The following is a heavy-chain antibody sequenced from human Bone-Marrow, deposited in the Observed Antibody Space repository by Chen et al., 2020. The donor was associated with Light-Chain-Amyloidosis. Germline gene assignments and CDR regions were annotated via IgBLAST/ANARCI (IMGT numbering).Heavy chain of an antibody. V-gene: IGHV4-39*07. Sequence: QLQLQESGPGLVKPSETLSLTCTVPGGSISSSSYYWGWIRQPPGKGLEWIGSIYYSGSTYYNPSLKSRVTISVDTSKNQFSLKLSSVTAADTAVYYCARDGIEGQWLPLDIWGQGTMVTVSS. CDR2: IYYSGST. CDR3: ARDGIEGQWLPLDI. D-gene: IGHD6-19*01. CDR1: GGSISSSSYY. J-gene: IGHJ3*02.